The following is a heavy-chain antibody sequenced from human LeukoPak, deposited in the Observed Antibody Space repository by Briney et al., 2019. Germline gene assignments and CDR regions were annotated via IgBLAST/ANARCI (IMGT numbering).Heavy chain of an antibody. CDR1: GYTFTGYC. Sequence: ASVKVSCKTSGYTFTGYCMHWVRQAPGQGLEWMGWINPNSGGTNYAQKFQGRVTMTRDTSISTAYMELSRLRSDDTAVYYCAPTNRWNFYFDYWGQGTLVTVSS. CDR3: APTNRWNFYFDY. J-gene: IGHJ4*02. V-gene: IGHV1-2*02. CDR2: INPNSGGT. D-gene: IGHD1-7*01.